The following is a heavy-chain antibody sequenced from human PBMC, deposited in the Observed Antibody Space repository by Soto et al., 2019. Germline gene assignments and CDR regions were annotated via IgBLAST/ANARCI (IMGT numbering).Heavy chain of an antibody. J-gene: IGHJ4*02. CDR1: GGSISSNYW. CDR3: AAVPGGCSGTTCQMNL. D-gene: IGHD2-2*01. V-gene: IGHV4-4*02. CDR2: IYHSGAT. Sequence: QVQLQESGPGLVTPSGTLSLTCSVSGGSISSNYWWTWVRQSPGKGLEWLGEIYHSGATNYNPSLKNRVTLSVEMSKNQFSLRLTSVTAADTALYYCAAVPGGCSGTTCQMNLWGRGTQVTVSS.